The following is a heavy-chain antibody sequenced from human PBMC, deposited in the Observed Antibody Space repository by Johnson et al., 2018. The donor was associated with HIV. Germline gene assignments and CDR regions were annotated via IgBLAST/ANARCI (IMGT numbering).Heavy chain of an antibody. CDR1: GFTFSDYY. J-gene: IGHJ3*02. Sequence: QVQLVESGGGLVKPGGSLRLSCAASGFTFSDYYMSWIRQAPGKGLEWVSSISSSGSTIYYADSVKGRFTISRDNAKNSLYLQMNSLRAEDTAVYYCAREGWDIVVVVAATRGRGAFDIWGQGTMVTVSS. D-gene: IGHD2-15*01. CDR3: AREGWDIVVVVAATRGRGAFDI. CDR2: ISSSGSTI. V-gene: IGHV3-11*04.